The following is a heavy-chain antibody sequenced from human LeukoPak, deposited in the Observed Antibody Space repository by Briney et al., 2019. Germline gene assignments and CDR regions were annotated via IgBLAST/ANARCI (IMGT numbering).Heavy chain of an antibody. CDR3: ARADSGYDNYYYYYMDV. D-gene: IGHD5-12*01. J-gene: IGHJ6*03. CDR2: IIPIFGTA. CDR1: GCTFSSYS. Sequence: SVKVSCKASGCTFSSYSISWVRQAPGQGLEWMGGIIPIFGTANYAQKFQGRVTITADESTSTAYMELSSLRSEDTAVYYCARADSGYDNYYYYYMDVWGKGTTVTVS. V-gene: IGHV1-69*13.